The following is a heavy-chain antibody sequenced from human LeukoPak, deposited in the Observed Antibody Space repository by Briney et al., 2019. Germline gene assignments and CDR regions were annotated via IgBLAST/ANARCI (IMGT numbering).Heavy chain of an antibody. J-gene: IGHJ4*02. CDR3: ARGNQRILDY. CDR2: INSDGSGT. CDR1: GFTFSSHW. V-gene: IGHV3-74*01. Sequence: GGSLRLSCAASGFTFSSHWMHWVRQAPGKGLVWVSHINSDGSGTSYADSVKGRFTISRDNAKNTLYLQMNSLRAEDTAIYYCARGNQRILDYWGQGTLVTVSS. D-gene: IGHD1-1*01.